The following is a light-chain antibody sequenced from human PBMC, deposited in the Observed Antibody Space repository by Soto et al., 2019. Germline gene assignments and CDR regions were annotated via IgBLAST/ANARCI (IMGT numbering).Light chain of an antibody. CDR3: ATWDDSLSGPIWV. CDR1: SSNIGTNY. CDR2: RNT. Sequence: QSVLTQPPSASGTPGQRVTISCSGSSSNIGTNYVSWYQQLPGTAPKLLIYRNTPRPSGVPDRFSGSKSGTSVSLAVSGLRSEDEADYYCATWDDSLSGPIWVFGGGTKLTVL. J-gene: IGLJ3*02. V-gene: IGLV1-47*01.